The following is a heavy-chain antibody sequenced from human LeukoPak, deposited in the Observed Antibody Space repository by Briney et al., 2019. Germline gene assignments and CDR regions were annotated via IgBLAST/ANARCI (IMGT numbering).Heavy chain of an antibody. Sequence: GGSLRLSCAASAFTFSTYSMNWGRQAPGQGLDWVSSISRSSTYLYYADSVNGRFTISRDNAKNSLYLQMNSLRADDTAVYYCARAYNSGWYEDGPLDYWGQGALVTVSS. V-gene: IGHV3-21*04. J-gene: IGHJ4*02. CDR2: ISRSSTYL. CDR1: AFTFSTYS. D-gene: IGHD6-19*01. CDR3: ARAYNSGWYEDGPLDY.